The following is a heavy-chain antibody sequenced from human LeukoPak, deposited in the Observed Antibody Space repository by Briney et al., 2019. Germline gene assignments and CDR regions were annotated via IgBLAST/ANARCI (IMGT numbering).Heavy chain of an antibody. CDR3: ARLSGYCSSTSCYTPDAFDI. CDR1: GYSFTSYW. Sequence: GESLKISCKGSGYSFTSYWIGWVRQMPGKGREWMGIIYPGDSDTRYSPSFQGQVTISADKSISTAYLQWSSLKASDTAMYYCARLSGYCSSTSCYTPDAFDIWGQGTMVTVSS. CDR2: IYPGDSDT. V-gene: IGHV5-51*01. D-gene: IGHD2-2*02. J-gene: IGHJ3*02.